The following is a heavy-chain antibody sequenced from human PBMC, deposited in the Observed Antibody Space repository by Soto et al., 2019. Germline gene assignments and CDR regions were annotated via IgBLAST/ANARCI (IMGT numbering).Heavy chain of an antibody. J-gene: IGHJ5*02. Sequence: EVQLVESGGGLVQPGGSLRLSCAASGFTFSSYTMNWVRQAPGKGLEWVSYISGSSNTIYYADSVKGRFTISRDNAKNXLXLXXNSLRAEDTAVYYCAREVGGYCSTTSCYAFGWFDPWGQGDLVTVSS. CDR2: ISGSSNTI. V-gene: IGHV3-48*01. CDR1: GFTFSSYT. CDR3: AREVGGYCSTTSCYAFGWFDP. D-gene: IGHD2-2*01.